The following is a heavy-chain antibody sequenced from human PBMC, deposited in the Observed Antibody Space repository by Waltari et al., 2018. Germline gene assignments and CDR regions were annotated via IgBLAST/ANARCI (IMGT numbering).Heavy chain of an antibody. V-gene: IGHV1-2*02. CDR1: GNTLSGYF. D-gene: IGHD5-12*01. CDR2: INVSTGGT. CDR3: ATDRGGYPGMDV. Sequence: QVLLAQSGAEVKMPGASVRVSCSGNTLSGYFLHLVRQAPGQGLEWMGWINVSTGGTLYAQKLQGRVTMTRDTSIATAYMELSGLRYDDTAVYYCATDRGGYPGMDVWGQGTTVTVSS. J-gene: IGHJ6*02.